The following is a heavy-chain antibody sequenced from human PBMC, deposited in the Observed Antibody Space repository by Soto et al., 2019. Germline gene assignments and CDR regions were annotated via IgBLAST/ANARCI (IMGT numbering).Heavy chain of an antibody. D-gene: IGHD5-12*01. J-gene: IGHJ4*02. Sequence: AASVKVSCKASGYTFTSYAMHWVRQAPGQRLEWMGWINAGNGNTKYSQKFQGRVTITRDTSASTACMELSSLRSEDTAVYYCARYIVATRMFDYWGQGTLVTVSS. CDR1: GYTFTSYA. CDR3: ARYIVATRMFDY. V-gene: IGHV1-3*01. CDR2: INAGNGNT.